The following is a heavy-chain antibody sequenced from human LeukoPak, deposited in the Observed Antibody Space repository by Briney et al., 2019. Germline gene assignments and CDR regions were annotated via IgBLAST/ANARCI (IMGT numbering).Heavy chain of an antibody. V-gene: IGHV3-15*01. CDR1: GFTFSNAW. Sequence: PGGSLRLSCAASGFTFSNAWMSWVRQAPGKGLEWVGRIKRRTDGGTTDYAAPVKGRFTISRDDSKNTLYLQMNSLKTEDTAVYYCTRRFKAVAGFGDIDYSGQGTLVTVSS. CDR3: TRRFKAVAGFGDIDY. J-gene: IGHJ4*02. D-gene: IGHD6-19*01. CDR2: IKRRTDGGTT.